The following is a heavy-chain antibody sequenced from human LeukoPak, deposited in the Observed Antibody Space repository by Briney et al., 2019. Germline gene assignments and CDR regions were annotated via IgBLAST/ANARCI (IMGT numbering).Heavy chain of an antibody. D-gene: IGHD4-17*01. CDR1: GYTFTSYD. CDR2: MNPNSGNT. V-gene: IGHV1-8*01. CDR3: ARGLDYGDYVSTY. Sequence: VASVKVSCKASGYTFTSYDINWVRQATGQGLEWMGWMNPNSGNTGYAQKSQGRITMTRNTSISTAYMELSSLRSEDTAVYYCARGLDYGDYVSTYWGQGTLVTVSS. J-gene: IGHJ4*02.